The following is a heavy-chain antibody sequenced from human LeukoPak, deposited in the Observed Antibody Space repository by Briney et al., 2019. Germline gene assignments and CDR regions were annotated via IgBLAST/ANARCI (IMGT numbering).Heavy chain of an antibody. J-gene: IGHJ4*02. V-gene: IGHV4-4*02. CDR3: ATTSPYRVDH. CDR2: IHHSGIT. CDR1: GGSISNNIW. Sequence: SGTLSLTCAVSGGSISNNIWWNWVRQPPGKGLEWIGEIHHSGITNYNPSLMSRVTISVDKSKNQFSLELTSVTAADTAVYYCATTSPYRVDHWGQGTLVTVSS. D-gene: IGHD2-2*01.